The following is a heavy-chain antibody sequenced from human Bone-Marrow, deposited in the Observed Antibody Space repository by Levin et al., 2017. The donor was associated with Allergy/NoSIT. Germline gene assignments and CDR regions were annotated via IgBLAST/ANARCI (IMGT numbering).Heavy chain of an antibody. J-gene: IGHJ4*02. D-gene: IGHD2-15*01. V-gene: IGHV1-2*02. CDR1: GYTFTGYY. CDR3: ASDTSWWF. CDR2: IDPNTGGT. Sequence: GESLKISCKASGYTFTGYYMHWVRQAPGQGLEWMGWIDPNTGGTNYAQKFQGRVTMTSDTSISTAYMELRRLRSDDTAVFYCASDTSWWFWGQGTLVTVSS.